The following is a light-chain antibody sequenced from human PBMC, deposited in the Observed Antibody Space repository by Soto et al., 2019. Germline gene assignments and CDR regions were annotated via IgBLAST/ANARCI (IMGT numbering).Light chain of an antibody. J-gene: IGKJ2*01. Sequence: EIVLTQSPGTLSLSPGERATLSCRASQRVSSSYLAWYQQKPGQAPRLLIYGASSRATGIPDRFSGSGSGTAFTLTISRLEPDDVAVYYCQLYGSSMYTFGQGTNLEIK. CDR2: GAS. CDR1: QRVSSSY. V-gene: IGKV3-20*01. CDR3: QLYGSSMYT.